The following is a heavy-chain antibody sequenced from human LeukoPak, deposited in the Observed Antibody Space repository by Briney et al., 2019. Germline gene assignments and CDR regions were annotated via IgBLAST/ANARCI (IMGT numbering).Heavy chain of an antibody. D-gene: IGHD4-17*01. CDR1: GFTVSSNY. CDR3: AREGYGDYGFPTFDY. Sequence: PGGPLRLSCAASGFTVSSNYMSWVRQAPGKGLEWVSVIYSGGSTYYADSVKGRFTISRDNSKNTLYLQMNSLRAEDTAVYYCAREGYGDYGFPTFDYWGQGTLVTVSS. V-gene: IGHV3-53*01. J-gene: IGHJ4*02. CDR2: IYSGGST.